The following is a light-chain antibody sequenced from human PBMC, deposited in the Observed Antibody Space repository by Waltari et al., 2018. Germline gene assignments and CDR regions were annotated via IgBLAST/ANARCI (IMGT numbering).Light chain of an antibody. V-gene: IGLV2-14*03. CDR1: SSDVGGYNY. CDR2: DVN. Sequence: QSALTQPASVSGSPGQSITISCTGTSSDVGGYNYVSWYQQYPGKAPQLMIYDVNNRPSGVSKRFSGSKSGNTASRTISGLQAEDEAEYYCSSYTSSSTQVFGGGTKLTVL. J-gene: IGLJ3*02. CDR3: SSYTSSSTQV.